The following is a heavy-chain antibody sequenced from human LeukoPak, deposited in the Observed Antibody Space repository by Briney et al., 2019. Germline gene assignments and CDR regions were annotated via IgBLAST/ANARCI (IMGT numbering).Heavy chain of an antibody. CDR3: TRGPIQLWIHNGMDV. J-gene: IGHJ6*02. CDR2: ISSSSSYI. Sequence: GGSLRLSCAASGFTFSSYSMNWVRQAPGKGLEWVSSISSSSSYIYYADSVKGRFTISRDNAKNSLYLQMNSLKTEDTAVYYCTRGPIQLWIHNGMDVWGQGTTVTVSS. V-gene: IGHV3-21*03. D-gene: IGHD5-18*01. CDR1: GFTFSSYS.